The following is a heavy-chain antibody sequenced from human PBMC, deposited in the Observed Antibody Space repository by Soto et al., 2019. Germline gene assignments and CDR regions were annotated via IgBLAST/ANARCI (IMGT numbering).Heavy chain of an antibody. V-gene: IGHV1-3*01. CDR2: INAGNGNT. J-gene: IGHJ5*02. CDR1: VYTFTSYA. CDR3: ARDGSGSHGWFDP. Sequence: ASVKVSCKASVYTFTSYAMHWVRQAPGQRLEWMGWINAGNGNTKYSQKLQGRVTMTTDTSTSTAYMELRSLRSDDTAVYHCARDGSGSHGWFDPWGQGTLVTVSS. D-gene: IGHD1-26*01.